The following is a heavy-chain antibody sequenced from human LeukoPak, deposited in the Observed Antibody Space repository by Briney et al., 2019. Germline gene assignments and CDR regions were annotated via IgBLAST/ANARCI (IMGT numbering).Heavy chain of an antibody. J-gene: IGHJ3*02. V-gene: IGHV3-21*01. CDR3: AREIVEPDAFDI. D-gene: IGHD1-26*01. Sequence: GGSLRLSCAASGFTFSSYSMNWVRQAPGKGLEWASSISSSSSYIYYADSVKGRFTISRDNAKNSLYLQMNSLRAEDTAVYYCAREIVEPDAFDIWGQGTMVTVSS. CDR2: ISSSSSYI. CDR1: GFTFSSYS.